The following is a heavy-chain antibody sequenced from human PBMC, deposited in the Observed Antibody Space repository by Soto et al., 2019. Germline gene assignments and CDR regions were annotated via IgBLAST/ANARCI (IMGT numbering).Heavy chain of an antibody. J-gene: IGHJ6*02. Sequence: SVKVSCKASGFTFTSSAVQWVRQARGQRLEWIGWIVVGTGNTNYAQKFQGWVTMTRDTSISTAYMELSRLRSDDTAVYYCARATADSSSYHRNYYYYYGMDVWGQGTTVTVSS. CDR3: ARATADSSSYHRNYYYYYGMDV. CDR1: GFTFTSSA. CDR2: IVVGTGNT. V-gene: IGHV1-58*01. D-gene: IGHD6-6*01.